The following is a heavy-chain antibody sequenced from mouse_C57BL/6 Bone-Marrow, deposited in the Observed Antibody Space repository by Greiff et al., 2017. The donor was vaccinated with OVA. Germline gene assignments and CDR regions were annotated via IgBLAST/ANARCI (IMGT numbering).Heavy chain of an antibody. CDR2: INPSNGGT. D-gene: IGHD1-1*01. J-gene: IGHJ2*01. CDR1: GYTFTSYW. CDR3: ARDYGSSYYFDY. V-gene: IGHV1-53*01. Sequence: QVQLKQPGTELVKPGASVKLSCKASGYTFTSYWMHWVTQRPGQGLEWIGNINPSNGGTNYNEKFKSKATLTVDKSSSTAYMQLSSLTSEDSAVYYCARDYGSSYYFDYWGQGTTLTVSS.